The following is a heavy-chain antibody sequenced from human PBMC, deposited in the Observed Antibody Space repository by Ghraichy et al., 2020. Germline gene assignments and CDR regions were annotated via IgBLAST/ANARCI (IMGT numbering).Heavy chain of an antibody. CDR2: IYSGGST. V-gene: IGHV3-53*01. CDR1: GFTVSSNY. CDR3: ARESHVPAAAVRLALRSPYYYYMDV. J-gene: IGHJ6*03. Sequence: GESLNISCAASGFTVSSNYMSWVRQAPGKGLEWVSVIYSGGSTYYADSVKGRFTISRDNSKNTLYLQMNSLRAEDTAVYYCARESHVPAAAVRLALRSPYYYYMDVWGKGTTVTVSS. D-gene: IGHD2-2*01.